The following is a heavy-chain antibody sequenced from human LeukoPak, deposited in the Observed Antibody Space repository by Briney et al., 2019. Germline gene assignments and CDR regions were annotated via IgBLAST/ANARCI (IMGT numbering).Heavy chain of an antibody. J-gene: IGHJ6*02. Sequence: SETLSLTCTVSGGSISSGGYYWSWIRQHPGKGLKWIGYNYYSGSSYYNPCLKSRVTISVDTSKNQCSLELSSVTAADTAVDYCARDRGFVVRGVIDYGMDVWGQGTTVTVSS. V-gene: IGHV4-31*03. CDR2: NYYSGSS. CDR1: GGSISSGGYY. D-gene: IGHD3-10*01. CDR3: ARDRGFVVRGVIDYGMDV.